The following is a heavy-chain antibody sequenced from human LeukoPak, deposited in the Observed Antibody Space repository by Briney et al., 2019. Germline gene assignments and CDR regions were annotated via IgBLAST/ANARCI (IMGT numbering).Heavy chain of an antibody. CDR2: IYYSGST. Sequence: SETLSLTCTVSGGSISSYYWSWIRQPPGKGLEWIGYIYYSGSTNYNPSLKSRVTISVDTSKNQFPLKLSSVTAADTAVYYCARGEGYCSSTSCHYPHRRLGYFDYWGQGTLVTVSS. V-gene: IGHV4-59*12. CDR3: ARGEGYCSSTSCHYPHRRLGYFDY. J-gene: IGHJ4*02. D-gene: IGHD2-2*01. CDR1: GGSISSYY.